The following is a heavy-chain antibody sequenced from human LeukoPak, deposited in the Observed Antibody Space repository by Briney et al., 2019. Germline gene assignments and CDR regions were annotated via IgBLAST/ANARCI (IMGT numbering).Heavy chain of an antibody. J-gene: IGHJ4*02. CDR1: GFTFSTYG. D-gene: IGHD1-26*01. Sequence: PGRSLRLSCAASGFTFSTYGMHWVRQGPGKGLEWVAVISYDGNHKYYADSVKGRFTVSRDSSTNTLFLQMNSLRAEDTALYYCAKDRRSGSFTLDYWGQGTLVTVSS. CDR3: AKDRRSGSFTLDY. CDR2: ISYDGNHK. V-gene: IGHV3-30*18.